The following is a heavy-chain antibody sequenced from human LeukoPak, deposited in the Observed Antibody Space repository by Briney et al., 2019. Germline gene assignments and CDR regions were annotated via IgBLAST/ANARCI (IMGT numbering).Heavy chain of an antibody. CDR3: ARYLTGDAFDI. V-gene: IGHV4-59*08. Sequence: SETLSLTRTVSGGSISSYYWSWIRQPPGKGLEWIGYIYYSGSTNYNPSLKSRVTISVDTSKNQFSLKLSSVTAADTAVYYCARYLTGDAFDIWGQGTMVTVSS. D-gene: IGHD3-9*01. CDR2: IYYSGST. CDR1: GGSISSYY. J-gene: IGHJ3*02.